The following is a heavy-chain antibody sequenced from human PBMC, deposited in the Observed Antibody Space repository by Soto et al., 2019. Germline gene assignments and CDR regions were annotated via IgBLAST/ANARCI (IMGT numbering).Heavy chain of an antibody. V-gene: IGHV4-30-2*01. D-gene: IGHD4-17*01. CDR1: GGSISSGGYS. Sequence: QLQLQESGSGLVKPSQTLSLTCAVSGGSISSGGYSWTWIRQPPGKGLEWIGYIYHSGSAYYNPALKRRVTISVDRAKNQFSLKLRSVTAADTAVYYCARAHYCDYGYGMDVWGQGTTVTVSS. CDR2: IYHSGSA. CDR3: ARAHYCDYGYGMDV. J-gene: IGHJ6*02.